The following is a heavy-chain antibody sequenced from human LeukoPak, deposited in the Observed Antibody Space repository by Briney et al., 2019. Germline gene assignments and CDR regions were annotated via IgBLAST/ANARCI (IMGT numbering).Heavy chain of an antibody. V-gene: IGHV3-48*04. CDR3: ARDFFSIAAAGLDY. CDR1: GFTFSSYS. CDR2: ISSSSSTI. D-gene: IGHD6-13*01. J-gene: IGHJ4*02. Sequence: GGSLRLTCAASGFTFSSYSMNWVRQAPGKGLEWVSYISSSSSTIYYADSVKGRFTISRDNAKNSLYLQMNSLRAEDTAVYYCARDFFSIAAAGLDYWGQGTLVTVSS.